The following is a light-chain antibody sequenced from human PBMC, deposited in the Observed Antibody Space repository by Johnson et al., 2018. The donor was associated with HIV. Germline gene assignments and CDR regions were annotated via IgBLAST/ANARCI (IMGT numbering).Light chain of an antibody. CDR2: ENN. CDR1: SSNIGNNY. Sequence: QSVLTQPPSVSAAPGQKVTISCSGSSSNIGNNYVSWYQQLPGTAPKLLIYENNKRPSGIPDRFYGSKSGTSATLGITGLPTGDEADYYCETWDSSLSGVFGTGTKVTVL. CDR3: ETWDSSLSGV. J-gene: IGLJ1*01. V-gene: IGLV1-51*02.